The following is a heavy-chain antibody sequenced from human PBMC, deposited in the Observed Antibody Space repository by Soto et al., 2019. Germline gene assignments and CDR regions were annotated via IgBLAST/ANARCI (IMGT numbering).Heavy chain of an antibody. CDR2: ISGSGVST. D-gene: IGHD6-13*01. Sequence: EVQLLESGGGLVQPGGSLRLSCAASGFTFSSYAMSWVRQAPGKGLEWVSAISGSGVSTYYADSVKGRFTISRDKSNNTLYLQMNSLGAEETAVYYFAKEHHYSSSWSEFDYWGQGTLVTVSS. CDR1: GFTFSSYA. J-gene: IGHJ4*02. CDR3: AKEHHYSSSWSEFDY. V-gene: IGHV3-23*01.